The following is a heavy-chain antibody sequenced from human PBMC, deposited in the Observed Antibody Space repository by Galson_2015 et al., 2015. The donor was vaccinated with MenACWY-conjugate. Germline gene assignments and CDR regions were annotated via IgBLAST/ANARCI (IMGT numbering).Heavy chain of an antibody. CDR1: GLTFSNYA. CDR3: TKFYNYDSSTYWGHFDS. V-gene: IGHV3-23*01. CDR2: ISGSGTRT. Sequence: SLRLSCAASGLTFSNYAMSWVRQAPGKGLEWVSGISGSGTRTYYRESVKGRFTISRDNSKNTMYLQMISLSAEDTAVYYCTKFYNYDSSTYWGHFDSWGQGTLVTVSS. D-gene: IGHD3-22*01. J-gene: IGHJ4*02.